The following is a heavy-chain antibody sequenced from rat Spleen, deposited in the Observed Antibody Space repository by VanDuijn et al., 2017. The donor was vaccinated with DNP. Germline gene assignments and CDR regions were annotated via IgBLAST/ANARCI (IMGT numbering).Heavy chain of an antibody. D-gene: IGHD5-1*01. Sequence: EVQLVESGGGLVQPGRSLKPSCAASGFTFSDYYMAWVRQAPKKGLEWVASISYDGGSTYYRDSVKGRFTISRDNAKNTLYLQMNSLRSEDTATYYCARGSGTYYWYFDFWGPGTMVTVSS. CDR2: ISYDGGST. J-gene: IGHJ1*01. CDR3: ARGSGTYYWYFDF. CDR1: GFTFSDYY. V-gene: IGHV5-22*01.